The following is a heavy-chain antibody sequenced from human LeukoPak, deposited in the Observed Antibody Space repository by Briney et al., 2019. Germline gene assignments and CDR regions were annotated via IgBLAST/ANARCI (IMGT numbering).Heavy chain of an antibody. D-gene: IGHD3-10*01. Sequence: GASVKVSCKASGYTFTNYDINWVRLATGQGLEWMGWMNPNSGNTGYAQKFQGRVTMTRNTSVSTAYMDLSSLRSEDTAVYYCARGSSGDYSVSGSAWFDPWGQGTLATVSS. J-gene: IGHJ5*02. CDR2: MNPNSGNT. CDR3: ARGSSGDYSVSGSAWFDP. CDR1: GYTFTNYD. V-gene: IGHV1-8*01.